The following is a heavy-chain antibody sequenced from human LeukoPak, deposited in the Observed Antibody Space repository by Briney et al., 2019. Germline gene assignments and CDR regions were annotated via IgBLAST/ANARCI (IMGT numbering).Heavy chain of an antibody. CDR2: IFSGGST. V-gene: IGHV3-53*01. D-gene: IGHD4/OR15-4a*01. CDR1: GFTVSSDT. Sequence: GGSLRLSCTVSGFTVSSDTMSWVRQAPGKGLEWGSFIFSGGSTHYSDSVKGRFTISSDNTKITLYIKRISLRAEDTDVYYSAKRAGAYSHPYDYWGQGTLVTVSS. J-gene: IGHJ4*02. CDR3: AKRAGAYSHPYDY.